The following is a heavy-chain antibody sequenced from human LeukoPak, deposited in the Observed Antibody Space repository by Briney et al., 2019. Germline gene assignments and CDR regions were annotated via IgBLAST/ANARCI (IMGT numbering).Heavy chain of an antibody. V-gene: IGHV1-2*02. J-gene: IGHJ4*02. CDR1: GYTFIDYY. D-gene: IGHD3-16*01. CDR2: VNPNRGDT. CDR3: ARGTSWGHY. Sequence: ASVKVSCKASGYTFIDYYIHWVRQAPGQGLEWMGWVNPNRGDTNYAQKFRGRVTITTDTSISTAYMDLSAVTSGDTAVYYCARGTSWGHYWGQGTLLTVSS.